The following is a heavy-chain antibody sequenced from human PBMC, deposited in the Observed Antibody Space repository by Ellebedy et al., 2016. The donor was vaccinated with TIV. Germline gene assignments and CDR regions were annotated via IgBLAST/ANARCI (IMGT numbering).Heavy chain of an antibody. V-gene: IGHV3-23*01. CDR2: ISNTGSRT. CDR3: ARDQRYFDWLLSGAAFDI. D-gene: IGHD3-9*01. J-gene: IGHJ3*02. Sequence: GESLKISCAASGFTFSSYAMSWVRQAPGKGLEWVSTISNTGSRTYYADSVEGRFIISRDNSKKTLYLQMNSLRDEDTAVYYCARDQRYFDWLLSGAAFDIWGQGTMVTVSS. CDR1: GFTFSSYA.